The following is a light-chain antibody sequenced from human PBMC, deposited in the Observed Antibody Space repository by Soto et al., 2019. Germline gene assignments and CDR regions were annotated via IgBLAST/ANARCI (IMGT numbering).Light chain of an antibody. Sequence: DIQLTQSPSFLSASLGDRVTITSRPSQGIRRYLAWYQQKQGKAPEVXIYAASTLQSGVPSRFSGSGAGTDFTLTISCLQSEDFATYYCQQYYSYTRTFGQGTKVDIK. CDR3: QQYYSYTRT. V-gene: IGKV1-9*01. J-gene: IGKJ1*01. CDR2: AAS. CDR1: QGIRRY.